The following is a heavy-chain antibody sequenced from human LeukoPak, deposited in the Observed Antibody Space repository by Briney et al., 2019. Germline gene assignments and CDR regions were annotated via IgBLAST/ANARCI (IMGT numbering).Heavy chain of an antibody. CDR3: AELGITMIGGV. V-gene: IGHV3-48*03. D-gene: IGHD3-10*02. CDR2: ISSSGSTI. CDR1: GFTFSRYE. J-gene: IGHJ6*04. Sequence: PGGSLRLSCAASGFTFSRYEMNWVRQAPGKWLEWVPYISSSGSTIYYADSVKGRFTISRDNAKNSLYLQMNSLRAEDTAVYYCAELGITMIGGVWGKGTTVTISS.